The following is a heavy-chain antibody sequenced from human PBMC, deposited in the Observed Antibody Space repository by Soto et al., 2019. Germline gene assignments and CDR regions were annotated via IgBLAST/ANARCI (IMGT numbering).Heavy chain of an antibody. V-gene: IGHV1-18*01. J-gene: IGHJ4*02. Sequence: QVQLVQSGAEVKKPGASVKVSCKASGYTFTSYGISWVRQAPGQGLDGMGWISAYNGKTNYAQKLQGRVTMTTDTSTSTAYMELRSLRSDDTAVYYCARDPPTIASAGREDYWGQGTLVTVSS. CDR3: ARDPPTIASAGREDY. CDR2: ISAYNGKT. CDR1: GYTFTSYG. D-gene: IGHD6-13*01.